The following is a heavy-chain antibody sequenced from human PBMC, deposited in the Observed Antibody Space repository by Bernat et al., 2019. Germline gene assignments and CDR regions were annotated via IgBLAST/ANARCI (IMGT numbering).Heavy chain of an antibody. CDR1: GFTFSSYA. J-gene: IGHJ4*02. D-gene: IGHD6-19*01. V-gene: IGHV3-30*01. CDR3: ASDPRIAVAGSGYYFDY. CDR2: ISYDGSNK. Sequence: QVQLVESGGGVVQPGRSLRLSCAASGFTFSSYAMHWVRQAPGKGLEWVAVISYDGSNKYYADSVKGRFTISRDNSKNTLYLQMNSLRAEDTAVYYCASDPRIAVAGSGYYFDYWGQGTLVTVSS.